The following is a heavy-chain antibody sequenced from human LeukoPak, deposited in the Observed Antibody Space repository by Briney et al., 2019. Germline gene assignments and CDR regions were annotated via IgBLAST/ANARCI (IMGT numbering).Heavy chain of an antibody. CDR3: ASLATLVVPAAVDY. CDR1: GYTFTGYY. J-gene: IGHJ4*02. Sequence: ASVKVSCKASGYTFTGYYMHWVRQAPGQGLEWMGWINPNSGGTNYAQKFQGRVTMTRDTSISTAYMELSRLRSDDTAVYYCASLATLVVPAAVDYWGQGTLVTVSS. D-gene: IGHD2-2*01. V-gene: IGHV1-2*02. CDR2: INPNSGGT.